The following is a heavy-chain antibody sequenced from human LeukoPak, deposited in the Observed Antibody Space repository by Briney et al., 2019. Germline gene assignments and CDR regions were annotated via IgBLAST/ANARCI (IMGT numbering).Heavy chain of an antibody. CDR2: TYYRSKWYN. J-gene: IGHJ4*02. Sequence: SQTLSLTCAIAGDSVSSNSAAWNWVRQSPSRGLEWVGRTYYRSKWYNDYAVSVKSRITINPDTSKNQFSLQLNSVTPEDMAVYYCAREDGNSRGWHGTIDYWGPRTLVTVSS. CDR3: AREDGNSRGWHGTIDY. V-gene: IGHV6-1*01. D-gene: IGHD6-19*01. CDR1: GDSVSSNSAA.